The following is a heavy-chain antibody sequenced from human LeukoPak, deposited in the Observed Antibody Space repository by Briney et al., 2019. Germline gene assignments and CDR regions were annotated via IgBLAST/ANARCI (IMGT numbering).Heavy chain of an antibody. CDR2: IYSGGST. V-gene: IGHV3-53*01. CDR3: AREMATTRIFDY. CDR1: GFTVSSNY. Sequence: GGSLRLSCAASGFTVSSNYMSWVRQAPGKGLEWVSVIYSGGSTYYADSVKGRFTISRDNSKNTLYLQMNSLRAEDTAVYYCAREMATTRIFDYWGQGTLVTVSS. J-gene: IGHJ4*02. D-gene: IGHD5-24*01.